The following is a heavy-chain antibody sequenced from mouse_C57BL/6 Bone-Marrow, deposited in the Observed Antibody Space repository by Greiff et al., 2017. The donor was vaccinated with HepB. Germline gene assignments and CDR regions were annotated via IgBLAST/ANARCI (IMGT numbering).Heavy chain of an antibody. CDR2: ISSDSSTI. V-gene: IGHV5-17*01. J-gene: IGHJ2*01. Sequence: VQRVESGGGLVKPGGSLTLSCAASVFTFTVYVLLWVRQAPELGLVWFAFISSDSSTIFYADTVKGRFTISRDNAKNTLFLQMTSLRSEDTAMYYCAKLDSSGYGDDYWGQGTTLTVSS. D-gene: IGHD3-2*02. CDR3: AKLDSSGYGDDY. CDR1: VFTFTVYV.